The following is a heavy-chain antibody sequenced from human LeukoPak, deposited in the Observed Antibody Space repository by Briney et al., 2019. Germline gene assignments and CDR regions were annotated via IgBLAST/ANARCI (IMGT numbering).Heavy chain of an antibody. CDR2: IYTTGST. Sequence: SETLSLTCTVSGVSMGNYYWSWIRQPAGKGLEWIRRIYTTGSTNYNPSLESRVTMSIDTSKNKFSLKLSSVTAADTAVYYCARGPGRVDYWGQGTLVTVSS. CDR1: GVSMGNYY. V-gene: IGHV4-4*07. CDR3: ARGPGRVDY. D-gene: IGHD3-10*01. J-gene: IGHJ4*02.